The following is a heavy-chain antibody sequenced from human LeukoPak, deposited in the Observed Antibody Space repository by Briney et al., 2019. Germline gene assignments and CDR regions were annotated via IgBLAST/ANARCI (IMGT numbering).Heavy chain of an antibody. CDR1: GFIFSSFS. J-gene: IGHJ6*02. CDR3: ARSYDYVWGSYGPSGMDV. V-gene: IGHV3-21*06. D-gene: IGHD3-16*01. Sequence: PGASLRLSCAASGFIFSSFSMNWVRQAPGKGLEWVSSISKSSTYIYYADSMKGRFTVSRDNARNSLSLQMNSLRAEDTAVYYCARSYDYVWGSYGPSGMDVWGQGTTVTVSS. CDR2: ISKSSTYI.